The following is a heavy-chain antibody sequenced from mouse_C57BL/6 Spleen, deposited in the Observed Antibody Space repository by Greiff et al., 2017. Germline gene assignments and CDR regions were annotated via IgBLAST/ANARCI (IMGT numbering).Heavy chain of an antibody. V-gene: IGHV5-16*01. CDR2: INYDGSST. D-gene: IGHD2-4*01. CDR3: ARVYDYPLDY. Sequence: EVKLMESEGGLVQPGSSMKLSCTASGFTFSDYYMAWVRQVPEKGLEWVANINYDGSSTYYLDSLKSRFIISRDNAKNILYLQMSSLKSEDTATYYCARVYDYPLDYWGQGTTLTVSS. J-gene: IGHJ2*01. CDR1: GFTFSDYY.